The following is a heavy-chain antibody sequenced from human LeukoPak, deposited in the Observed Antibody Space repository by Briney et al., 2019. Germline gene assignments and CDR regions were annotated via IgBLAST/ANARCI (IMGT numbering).Heavy chain of an antibody. CDR1: GYTFTGYY. V-gene: IGHV1-2*02. CDR2: INPNSGGT. CDR3: ASQDEAAAGAEY. J-gene: IGHJ4*02. Sequence: ASVKVSCKASGYTFTGYYMHWVRQAPGQGLEWMGWINPNSGGTNYAQKFQGRVTVTRDTSISTAYMELSRLRSDDTAVYYCASQDEAAAGAEYWGQGTLVTVSS. D-gene: IGHD6-13*01.